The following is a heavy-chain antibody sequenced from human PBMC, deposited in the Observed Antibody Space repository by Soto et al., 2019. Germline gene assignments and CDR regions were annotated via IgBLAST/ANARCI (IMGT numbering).Heavy chain of an antibody. D-gene: IGHD6-6*01. CDR2: ISTSGDTA. J-gene: IGHJ6*02. CDR3: AKETLSSSSAYYYYYYGMDV. Sequence: QAWWSLRLCCAASGFTFSSYAMSWFRQAPGKGLEWVSGISTSGDTALYADSVKGRFTISRDNSKNTLYLQVNSLRADDTAVYYCAKETLSSSSAYYYYYYGMDVWGQGTTVTVSS. CDR1: GFTFSSYA. V-gene: IGHV3-23*01.